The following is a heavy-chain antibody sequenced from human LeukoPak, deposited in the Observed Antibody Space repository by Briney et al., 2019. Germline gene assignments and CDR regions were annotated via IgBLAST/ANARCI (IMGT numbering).Heavy chain of an antibody. CDR2: ISSSSSYI. CDR1: GFTFSSYS. Sequence: PGGSLRLSCAASGFTFSSYSMNWVRQAPGKGLEWVSSISSSSSYIYYADSVKGRFTISRDNAKNSLYLQMNSLRAEDTAVYYCARDRDPSGYYFSNWFDPWGQGTLVTVSS. V-gene: IGHV3-21*01. D-gene: IGHD3-3*01. J-gene: IGHJ5*02. CDR3: ARDRDPSGYYFSNWFDP.